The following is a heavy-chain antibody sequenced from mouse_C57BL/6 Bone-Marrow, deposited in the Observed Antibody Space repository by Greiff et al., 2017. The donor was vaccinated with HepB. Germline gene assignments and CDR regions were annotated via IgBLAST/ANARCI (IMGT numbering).Heavy chain of an antibody. CDR1: GYTFTSYG. Sequence: VQLQESGAELARPGASVKLSCKASGYTFTSYGISWVKQSTGQGLEWIGEIYPRSGNTYYNEKFKGKATLTADKSSSTAYMELRSLTSEDSAVYFCARPYLGELGYWGQGTLVTVSA. CDR3: ARPYLGELGY. D-gene: IGHD4-1*01. J-gene: IGHJ3*01. V-gene: IGHV1-81*01. CDR2: IYPRSGNT.